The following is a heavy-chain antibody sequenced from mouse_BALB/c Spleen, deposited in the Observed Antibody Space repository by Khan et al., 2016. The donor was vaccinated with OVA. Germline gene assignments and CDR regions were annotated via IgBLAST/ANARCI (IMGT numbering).Heavy chain of an antibody. CDR1: GYTFTDYN. D-gene: IGHD1-1*01. V-gene: IGHV1-18*01. CDR2: ITPNNGGT. Sequence: VQLQQSGPELVKPGASVKIPCKASGYTFTDYNMDWVKQSHGKSLEWIGDITPNNGGTIYNQRFKGKATLTVDKSSSTAYMELRSLTSEDTAVYYCTRGVHGSPFDYWGQGTTLTVSS. CDR3: TRGVHGSPFDY. J-gene: IGHJ2*01.